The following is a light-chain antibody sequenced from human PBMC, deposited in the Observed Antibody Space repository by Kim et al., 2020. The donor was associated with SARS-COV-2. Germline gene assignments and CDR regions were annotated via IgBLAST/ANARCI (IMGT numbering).Light chain of an antibody. CDR2: DAS. J-gene: IGKJ4*01. CDR1: QSVSSY. V-gene: IGKV3-11*01. Sequence: EIVLTQSPATLSLSPGERATLSCRASQSVSSYSAWYQQKPGQAPSLLLYDASNRATGIPARFSGSGSGTDFTLTISSLEPEDFAVYYCQQRSNWLTFGGGTKVDIK. CDR3: QQRSNWLT.